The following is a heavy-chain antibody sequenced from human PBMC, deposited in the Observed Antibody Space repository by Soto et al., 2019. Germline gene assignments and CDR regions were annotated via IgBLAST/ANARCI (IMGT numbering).Heavy chain of an antibody. CDR2: INGGNGDT. CDR1: GYTFTSYA. Sequence: ASVKVSCKASGYTFTSYAMHWVRQAPGQRLEWLGWINGGNGDTKYSQKFQGRVTITRDTTASTAYMERSSLRSEDTAVYYCARIAVGGGKTSYYYLYGMDVWGQGTTVTVSS. J-gene: IGHJ6*02. V-gene: IGHV1-3*01. D-gene: IGHD1-26*01. CDR3: ARIAVGGGKTSYYYLYGMDV.